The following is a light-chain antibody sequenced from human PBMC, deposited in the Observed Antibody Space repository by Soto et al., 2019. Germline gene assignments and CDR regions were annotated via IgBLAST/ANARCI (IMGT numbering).Light chain of an antibody. J-gene: IGLJ3*02. Sequence: SYELTQPPSVSVAPGQTARITCGGDNIGSKSVHWHQQKPGQAPVLVVYDDRDRPSGIPERFSGSNSGNTATLTISRVEAGDEADYYCQVWDSSSDHAGVFGGGTKLTVL. CDR2: DDR. CDR1: NIGSKS. CDR3: QVWDSSSDHAGV. V-gene: IGLV3-21*02.